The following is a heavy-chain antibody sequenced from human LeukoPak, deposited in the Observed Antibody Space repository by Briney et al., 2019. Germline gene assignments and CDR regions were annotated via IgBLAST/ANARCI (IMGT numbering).Heavy chain of an antibody. CDR3: ARAIYSGSWSFDS. V-gene: IGHV3-48*02. CDR1: AFNFRIYA. CDR2: ITSSSITI. D-gene: IGHD6-13*01. Sequence: GGSLRLSCVASAFNFRIYAMNWVRQAPGKGLEWVSYITSSSITIYYADSVRGRFTISRDNAKNSLYLQMNSLRDEDTAVYYCARAIYSGSWSFDSWGQGTLVTVSS. J-gene: IGHJ4*02.